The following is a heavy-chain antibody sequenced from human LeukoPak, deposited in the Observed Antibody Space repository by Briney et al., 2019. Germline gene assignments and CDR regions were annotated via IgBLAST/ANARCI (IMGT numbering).Heavy chain of an antibody. CDR2: IYYSGST. V-gene: IGHV4-39*01. D-gene: IGHD3-22*01. J-gene: IGHJ4*02. CDR3: ARHIPYYYDSSGYWYYFDY. Sequence: PSETLSLTCTVSGGSISSSSYYWGWIRQPPGKGLEWIGSIYYSGSTYYNPSLKSRVTIYVDTSKNQFSLKLSSVTAADTAVYYCARHIPYYYDSSGYWYYFDYWGQGTLVTVSS. CDR1: GGSISSSSYY.